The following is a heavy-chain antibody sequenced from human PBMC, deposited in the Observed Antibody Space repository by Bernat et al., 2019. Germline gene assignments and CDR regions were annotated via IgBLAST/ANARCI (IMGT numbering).Heavy chain of an antibody. Sequence: QVQLVQSGAEVKKPGASVKVSCKVSGYTLTELSMHWVRQAPGKGLEWMGGFDPEDGETIYAQKFQGRVTMTEDTSTDTAYMELSSLRSEDTAVYYCATRNGAAAGATPWVWFDPWGQGTLVTVSS. D-gene: IGHD1-26*01. J-gene: IGHJ5*02. CDR1: GYTLTELS. CDR3: ATRNGAAAGATPWVWFDP. V-gene: IGHV1-24*01. CDR2: FDPEDGET.